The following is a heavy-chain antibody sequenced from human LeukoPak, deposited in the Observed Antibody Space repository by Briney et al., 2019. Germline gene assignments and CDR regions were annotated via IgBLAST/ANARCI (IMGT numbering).Heavy chain of an antibody. D-gene: IGHD3-16*02. CDR1: GYTFTSYG. V-gene: IGHV1-18*04. CDR3: ARDSITFGGVIVTL. J-gene: IGHJ3*01. Sequence: GASVKVSSKASGYTFTSYGISWVRRAPGQGLEWMGWISAYNGNTNYAQKLQGRVTMTTDTSTSTAYMELRSLRSDDTAVYYCARDSITFGGVIVTLWGQGTMVTVSS. CDR2: ISAYNGNT.